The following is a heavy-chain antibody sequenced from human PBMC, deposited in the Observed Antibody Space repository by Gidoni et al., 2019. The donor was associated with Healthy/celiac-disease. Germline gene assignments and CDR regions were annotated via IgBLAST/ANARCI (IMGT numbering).Heavy chain of an antibody. J-gene: IGHJ3*02. CDR2: IYYSGST. Sequence: QVQLQESGPGLVKPSETLSLTCTVSGGSISSYYWSWIRQPPGKGLEWIGYIYYSGSTNYDPSLKSRVTISVDTSKNQFSLKLSSVTAADTAVYYCARRGGLWLQNAFDIWGQGTMVTVSS. D-gene: IGHD5-18*01. CDR1: GGSISSYY. CDR3: ARRGGLWLQNAFDI. V-gene: IGHV4-59*01.